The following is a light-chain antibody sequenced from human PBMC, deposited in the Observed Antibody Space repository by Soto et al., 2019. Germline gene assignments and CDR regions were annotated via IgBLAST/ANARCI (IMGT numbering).Light chain of an antibody. J-gene: IGKJ1*01. CDR1: QSVSSSY. CDR3: QQYASSPWT. CDR2: GAS. V-gene: IGKV3-20*01. Sequence: ESVLTQSPDTLSLSPGERATLSCRASQSVSSSYLAWYQQKPGQAPRLLIYGASSRDAGSPDRFSGSGSGTDFSLTISSLEPEDLPLYYWQQYASSPWTFGQGTKVEV.